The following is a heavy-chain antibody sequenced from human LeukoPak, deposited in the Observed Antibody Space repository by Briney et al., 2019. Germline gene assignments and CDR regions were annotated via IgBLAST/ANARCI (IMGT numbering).Heavy chain of an antibody. Sequence: GGSPRLSCVASGFTFATFGMNWVRQAPGRGLEWVSYISRSATTIYYADSVKGRFTISRDDAKSSLYLQMNSLRAEDTALYYCARMSSGYYDDYWGQGTLVTVSS. J-gene: IGHJ4*02. V-gene: IGHV3-48*01. D-gene: IGHD3-22*01. CDR2: ISRSATTI. CDR3: ARMSSGYYDDY. CDR1: GFTFATFG.